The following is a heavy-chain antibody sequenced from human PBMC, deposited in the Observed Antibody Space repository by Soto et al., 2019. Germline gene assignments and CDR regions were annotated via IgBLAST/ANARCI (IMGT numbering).Heavy chain of an antibody. V-gene: IGHV4-34*01. J-gene: IGHJ5*02. CDR3: ARRGKLLWFGELSHNWFDP. D-gene: IGHD3-10*01. CDR2: INHSGST. Sequence: QVQLQQWGAGLLKPSETLSLTCAVYGGSFSGYYWSWIRQPPGKGLEWIGEINHSGSTNYNPSLKSRVTISADTSKNQFSLKLSSVTAADTAVYYCARRGKLLWFGELSHNWFDPWGQGTLVTVSS. CDR1: GGSFSGYY.